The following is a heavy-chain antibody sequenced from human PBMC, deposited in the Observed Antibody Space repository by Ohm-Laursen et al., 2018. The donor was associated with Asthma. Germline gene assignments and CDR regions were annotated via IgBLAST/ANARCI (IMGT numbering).Heavy chain of an antibody. V-gene: IGHV3-23*01. CDR2: ISGSGGRT. Sequence: SLRLSCSASGYSFSLYSIHWIRQAPGKGLEWVSAISGSGGRTYYADSVKGRFTISRDNSKNTLYLLLNSLRADDTAVYYCATWTGNYPLDVWGQGTKVTVSS. CDR3: ATWTGNYPLDV. J-gene: IGHJ6*02. CDR1: GYSFSLYS. D-gene: IGHD3/OR15-3a*01.